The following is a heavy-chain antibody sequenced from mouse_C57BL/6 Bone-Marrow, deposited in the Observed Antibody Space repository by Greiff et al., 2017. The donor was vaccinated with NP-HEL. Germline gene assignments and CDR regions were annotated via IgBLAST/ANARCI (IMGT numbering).Heavy chain of an antibody. CDR1: GYTFTSYG. Sequence: QVQLQQSGAELARPGASVKLSCKASGYTFTSYGISWVKQRTGQGLEWIGEIYPRSGNTYYNEKFKGKATLTADKSSSTAYMELRSLTSEDAAVYFCARCYYGSLKWGFAYWGKGTLVTVSA. CDR3: ARCYYGSLKWGFAY. J-gene: IGHJ3*01. V-gene: IGHV1-81*01. D-gene: IGHD1-1*01. CDR2: IYPRSGNT.